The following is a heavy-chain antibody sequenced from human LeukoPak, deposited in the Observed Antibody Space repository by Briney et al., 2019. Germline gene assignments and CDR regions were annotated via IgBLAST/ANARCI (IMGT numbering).Heavy chain of an antibody. CDR1: GGSISSSNW. Sequence: SETLSLTCAVSGGSISSSNWWSWVRQPPGKGLEWIGEIYHSGSTNYNPSLKSRVTISVDTSKNQFSLKLSSVTAADTAVYYCASSRGKYQLLKTHNWFDPWGQGTLVTVSS. V-gene: IGHV4-4*02. D-gene: IGHD2-2*01. CDR2: IYHSGST. CDR3: ASSRGKYQLLKTHNWFDP. J-gene: IGHJ5*02.